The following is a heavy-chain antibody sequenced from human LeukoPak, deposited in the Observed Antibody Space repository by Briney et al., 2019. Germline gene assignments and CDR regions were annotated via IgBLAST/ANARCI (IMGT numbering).Heavy chain of an antibody. CDR2: IYYSGST. J-gene: IGHJ4*02. CDR3: AAGHSSRYSHF. Sequence: SETLSLTCTVSGGSISSYYWSWIRHPPGEGLWRVGYIYYSGSTNYSPALTSRVTISVDTSKNQFSLKLSSVTAADRAVYYCAAGHSSRYSHFWGQGTLVTVSS. CDR1: GGSISSYY. D-gene: IGHD6-13*01. V-gene: IGHV4-59*08.